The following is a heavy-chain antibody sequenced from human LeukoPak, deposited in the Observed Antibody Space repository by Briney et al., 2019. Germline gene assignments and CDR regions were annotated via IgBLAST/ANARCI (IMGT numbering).Heavy chain of an antibody. CDR2: ITWNSGGI. D-gene: IGHD3-16*01. CDR1: GFTFDDYA. V-gene: IGHV3-9*01. J-gene: IGHJ4*02. CDR3: AKDTRPWGGFDY. Sequence: QSGGSLRLSCAASGFTFDDYAMHWVRQAPGKGLEWVSGITWNSGGIAYADSVKGRFTISRDNAKNSLYLQMNSLRAEDTALYYCAKDTRPWGGFDYWGQGTLVTVSS.